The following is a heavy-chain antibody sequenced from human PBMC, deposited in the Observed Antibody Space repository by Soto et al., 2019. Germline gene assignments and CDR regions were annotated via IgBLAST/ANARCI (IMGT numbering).Heavy chain of an antibody. CDR2: IGTSGKTI. CDR3: ARDPAIYSGKFDYGLDV. Sequence: EVQLVESGGGLVQAGGSLRLFCAVSGFTFSSYEMNWVRQAPGKGLEWVSYIGTSGKTIYYADSVRGRFTISGDNAKNSLYLQMNSLRAEDTAVYFCARDPAIYSGKFDYGLDVCGRGTTVTVSS. CDR1: GFTFSSYE. D-gene: IGHD4-4*01. V-gene: IGHV3-48*03. J-gene: IGHJ6*02.